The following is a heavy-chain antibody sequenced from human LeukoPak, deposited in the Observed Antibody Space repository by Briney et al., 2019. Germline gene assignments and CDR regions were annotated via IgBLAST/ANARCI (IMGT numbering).Heavy chain of an antibody. CDR2: ISAYNGAT. CDR3: ARDYSGSHGDY. CDR1: GYTFTRYG. J-gene: IGHJ4*02. D-gene: IGHD1-26*01. Sequence: ASVKVSCKASGYTFTRYGVSWVRQAPGQGLEWMGWISAYNGATKSAQKLQGRVTMTTDTSTSTAYMELRSLRSDDTAVYFCARDYSGSHGDYWGQGTLVTVSS. V-gene: IGHV1-18*01.